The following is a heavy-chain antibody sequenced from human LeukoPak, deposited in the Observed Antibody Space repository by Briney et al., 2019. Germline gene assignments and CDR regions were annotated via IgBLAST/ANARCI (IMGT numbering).Heavy chain of an antibody. Sequence: PGGSLRLSCGGSEFTFSRNAINWVRQTPGKGLEWLSAISSDGRYIYYTDSVKGRFTTSRDNSRNTVYLQMNGLRVEDTAVYSCATVMGSSPSTAYFAYWGQGTLVTVSS. J-gene: IGHJ4*02. CDR1: EFTFSRNA. V-gene: IGHV3-23*01. D-gene: IGHD6-6*01. CDR2: ISSDGRYI. CDR3: ATVMGSSPSTAYFAY.